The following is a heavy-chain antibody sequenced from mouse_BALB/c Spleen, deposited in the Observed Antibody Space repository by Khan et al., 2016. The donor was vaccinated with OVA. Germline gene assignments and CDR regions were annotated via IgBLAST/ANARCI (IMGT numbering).Heavy chain of an antibody. CDR3: ARVGAYDRSDGWFAY. CDR2: INPSNSYT. D-gene: IGHD2-14*01. J-gene: IGHJ3*01. V-gene: IGHV1-4*01. CDR1: GYTFTSYT. Sequence: QVQLQQSGAELARPGASVKMSCKASGYTFTSYTMHWIKQRPGQGLEWIGYINPSNSYTNYNQKFKDKATLTADKSSSTAYMQLSSLTSEDSAVDYCARVGAYDRSDGWFAYWGQGTLVTVSA.